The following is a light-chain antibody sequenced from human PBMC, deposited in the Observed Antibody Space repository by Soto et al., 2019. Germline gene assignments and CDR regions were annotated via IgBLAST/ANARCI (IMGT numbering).Light chain of an antibody. V-gene: IGKV1-5*03. J-gene: IGKJ1*01. CDR1: QTINNW. CDR3: QQYDAASWT. CDR2: KAS. Sequence: DIKMTQSPSVLSASVGDRVTITCRASQTINNWLAWFQQKPGKAPNLLIYKASSLESGVPSRFSGSGSGTEFTLTISSLQPDDFATYYCQQYDAASWTFGQGTKVDI.